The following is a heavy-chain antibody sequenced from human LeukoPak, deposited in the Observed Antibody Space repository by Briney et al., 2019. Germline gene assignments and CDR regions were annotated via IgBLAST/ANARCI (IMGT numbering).Heavy chain of an antibody. CDR3: ARHVDTDSLYYYYYMDV. D-gene: IGHD5-18*01. J-gene: IGHJ6*03. CDR1: GFTFSSYS. CDR2: ISSSSSYI. Sequence: PGGSLRLSCAASGFTFSSYSMNWVRQAPGKGLEWVSSISSSSSYIYYADSVKGRFTISRDNAKNSLYLQMNSLRAEDTAVYYCARHVDTDSLYYYYYMDVWGKGTTVTVSS. V-gene: IGHV3-21*01.